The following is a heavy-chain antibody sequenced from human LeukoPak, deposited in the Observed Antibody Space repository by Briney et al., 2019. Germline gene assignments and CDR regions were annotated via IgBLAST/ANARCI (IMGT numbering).Heavy chain of an antibody. Sequence: PSETLSLTCTVSGGSISSGGYYWSWIRQHPGKGLEWIGYIYYSGSTYYNPSLKSRVTISVDTSKNQFSLKLSSVTAADTAVYYCARDGGVGGWYRHWFDPWGQGTLVTVSS. CDR2: IYYSGST. CDR1: GGSISSGGYY. J-gene: IGHJ5*02. V-gene: IGHV4-31*03. D-gene: IGHD6-19*01. CDR3: ARDGGVGGWYRHWFDP.